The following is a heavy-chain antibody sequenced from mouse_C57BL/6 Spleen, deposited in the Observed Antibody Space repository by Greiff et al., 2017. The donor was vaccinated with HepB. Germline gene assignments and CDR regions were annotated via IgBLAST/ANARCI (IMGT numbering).Heavy chain of an antibody. CDR3: ASSGSSYDFAY. CDR2: ISSGSSTI. Sequence: EVKLVESGGGLVKPGGSLKLSCAASGFTFSDYGMHWVRQAPEKGLEWVAYISSGSSTIYYADTVKGRFTISRDNAKNTLFLQMTSLRSEDTAMYYCASSGSSYDFAYWGQGTLVTVSA. J-gene: IGHJ3*01. D-gene: IGHD1-1*01. CDR1: GFTFSDYG. V-gene: IGHV5-17*01.